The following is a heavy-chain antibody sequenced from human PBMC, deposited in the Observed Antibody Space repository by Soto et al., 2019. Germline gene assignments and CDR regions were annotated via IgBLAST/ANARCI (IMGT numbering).Heavy chain of an antibody. Sequence: EVQLLESGGGLVQPGGSLRLSCAASGFTFSSYAMSWVRQAPGKGLEWVSAISGSGGSTYYADSVKGRFTISRDNSKNTLYLQMNSLRAEVTAVYYCAKGSSGWYERFDYWGQGTLVTVSS. D-gene: IGHD6-19*01. CDR3: AKGSSGWYERFDY. CDR1: GFTFSSYA. J-gene: IGHJ4*02. V-gene: IGHV3-23*01. CDR2: ISGSGGST.